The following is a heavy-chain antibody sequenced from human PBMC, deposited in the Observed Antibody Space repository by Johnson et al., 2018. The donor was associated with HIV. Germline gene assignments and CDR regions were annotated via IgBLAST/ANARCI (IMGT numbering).Heavy chain of an antibody. CDR2: IGTAGDT. CDR1: GFTFSSYD. Sequence: VQLVESGGGLVQPGGSLRLSCAASGFTFSSYDMHWVRQATGKGLEWVSAIGTAGDTYYPGSVKGRFTISRENAKNSLYLQMNSLRAEDTAVYYCARDLRWDEALDIWGQGTMVTVSS. V-gene: IGHV3-13*01. D-gene: IGHD5-24*01. CDR3: ARDLRWDEALDI. J-gene: IGHJ3*02.